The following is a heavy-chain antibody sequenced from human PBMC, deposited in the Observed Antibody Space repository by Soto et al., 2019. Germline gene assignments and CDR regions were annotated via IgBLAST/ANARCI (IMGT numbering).Heavy chain of an antibody. Sequence: GASVRAYCKASGDTFSGDASIFGSQAPGQGLEWMGGIIPIFGTANYAQKFQGRVTMTADTSTSTAYMERRSLRSEDTAVYYGAHDMDYYDSSRYQSGEWGQGTLVTVSS. CDR3: AHDMDYYDSSRYQSGE. J-gene: IGHJ4*02. CDR1: GDTFSGDA. CDR2: IIPIFGTA. D-gene: IGHD3-22*01. V-gene: IGHV1-69*06.